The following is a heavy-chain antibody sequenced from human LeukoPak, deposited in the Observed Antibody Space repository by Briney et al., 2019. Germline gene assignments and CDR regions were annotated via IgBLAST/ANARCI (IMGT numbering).Heavy chain of an antibody. CDR3: AREGRDGSLS. CDR2: IYYSGST. Sequence: SETLSLTCTVSGGSISSYYWSWIRQPPGKGLEWIGYIYYSGSTNYNPSLKSRVTISVAQSKYKFSLKLSSVTAADTAVYYCAREGRDGSLSWGQGTLVTVSS. V-gene: IGHV4-59*01. D-gene: IGHD5-24*01. J-gene: IGHJ5*02. CDR1: GGSISSYY.